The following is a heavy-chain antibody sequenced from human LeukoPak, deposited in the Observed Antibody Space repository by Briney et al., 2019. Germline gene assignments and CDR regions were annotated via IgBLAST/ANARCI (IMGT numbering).Heavy chain of an antibody. CDR1: GGTFSSYA. Sequence: SVKVSCKASGGTFSSYAISWVRQAPGQGLEWMGRIIPILGIANYAQKFQGRVTITADKSTSTAYMELSSLRSGDTAVYYCARYYYDSSGYDWGQGTLVTVSS. D-gene: IGHD3-22*01. CDR3: ARYYYDSSGYD. J-gene: IGHJ4*02. CDR2: IIPILGIA. V-gene: IGHV1-69*04.